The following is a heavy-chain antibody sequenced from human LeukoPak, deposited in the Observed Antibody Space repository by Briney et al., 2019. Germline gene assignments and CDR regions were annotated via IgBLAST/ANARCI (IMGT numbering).Heavy chain of an antibody. V-gene: IGHV3-13*01. Sequence: PGGSLRLSCAASGFTFSSYDMHWVRQATGKGLEWVSAIGTAGDTYYPGSVKGRFTISRENAKNSLYPQMNSLRAGDTAVYYCARGRKRDGYNFDYWGQGTLVTVSS. CDR3: ARGRKRDGYNFDY. CDR1: GFTFSSYD. CDR2: IGTAGDT. D-gene: IGHD5-24*01. J-gene: IGHJ4*02.